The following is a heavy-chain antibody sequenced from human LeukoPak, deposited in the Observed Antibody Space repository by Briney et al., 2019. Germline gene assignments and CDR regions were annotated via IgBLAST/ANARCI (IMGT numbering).Heavy chain of an antibody. CDR3: ARDITPDCGGDCYGY. V-gene: IGHV3-7*01. CDR2: IKQDGSEK. CDR1: GFTFSSYW. J-gene: IGHJ4*02. D-gene: IGHD2-21*01. Sequence: PGGSLRLSCAASGFTFSSYWMSWVRQAPGKGLEWVANIKQDGSEKYYVDSVKGRFTISRDNAKNSLYLQMNSLRAEDTAVYYCARDITPDCGGDCYGYWGQGTLVTVSS.